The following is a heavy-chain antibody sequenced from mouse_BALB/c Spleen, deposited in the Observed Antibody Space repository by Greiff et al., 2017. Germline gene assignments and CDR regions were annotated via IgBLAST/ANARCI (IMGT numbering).Heavy chain of an antibody. CDR2: ISYSGST. D-gene: IGHD1-2*01. J-gene: IGHJ4*01. CDR1: GYSITSDYA. V-gene: IGHV3-2*02. CDR3: ARIHGYGDYAMDY. Sequence: EVKLMESGPGLVKPSQSLSLTCTVTGYSITSDYAWNWIRQFPGNKLEWMGYISYSGSTSYNPSLKSRISITRDTSKNQFFLQLNSVTTEDTATYYCARIHGYGDYAMDYWGQGTSVTVSS.